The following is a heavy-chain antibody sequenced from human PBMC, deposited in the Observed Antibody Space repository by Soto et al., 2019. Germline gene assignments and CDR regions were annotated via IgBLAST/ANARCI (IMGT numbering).Heavy chain of an antibody. CDR3: ARLYSSVSRGYYYGMDV. Sequence: SETLSLTCSVSGGSIRSSSYYWGWIRQPPGKGLEWIGSIYFSGSTYDNPSLKSRVTISLDTSKNQFSLKLSSVTAADTAVYYCARLYSSVSRGYYYGMDVWGQGTTVTVSS. D-gene: IGHD6-19*01. J-gene: IGHJ6*02. CDR1: GGSIRSSSYY. CDR2: IYFSGST. V-gene: IGHV4-39*01.